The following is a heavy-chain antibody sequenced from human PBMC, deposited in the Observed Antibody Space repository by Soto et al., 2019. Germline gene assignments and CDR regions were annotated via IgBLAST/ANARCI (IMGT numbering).Heavy chain of an antibody. J-gene: IGHJ2*01. CDR2: ISGGGDAT. V-gene: IGHV3-23*01. Sequence: EVQLLDSGGGLVQPGGSLRLSCAASGFTFSGYALTWVRQAPGKGLEWVSAISGGGDATFYADSVKGRFTISRDNSKNTLYLQRNNLRADDTAVYYCASKVAESTGRSDLWYVDLWCRGTLVTVSS. D-gene: IGHD3-10*01. CDR1: GFTFSGYA. CDR3: ASKVAESTGRSDLWYVDL.